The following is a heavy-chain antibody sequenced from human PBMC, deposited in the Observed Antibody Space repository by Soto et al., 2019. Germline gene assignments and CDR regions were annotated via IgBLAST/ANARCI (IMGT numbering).Heavy chain of an antibody. J-gene: IGHJ4*02. D-gene: IGHD2-21*02. Sequence: QVQLVQSGAEVKKPGASERISCRASGYSFTSTYVHWVRQAPGQGPEWMGIINPAGGTTYYAQKFQGRRTRTSDTSTDTVFMDLNDLTSEDTAVYFCALKVVTYYYNWGQGTLLTVSS. CDR2: INPAGGTT. V-gene: IGHV1-46*01. CDR1: GYSFTSTY. CDR3: ALKVVTYYYN.